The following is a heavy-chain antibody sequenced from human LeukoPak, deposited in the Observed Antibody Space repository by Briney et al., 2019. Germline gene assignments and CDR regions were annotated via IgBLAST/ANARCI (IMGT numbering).Heavy chain of an antibody. D-gene: IGHD4-17*01. J-gene: IGHJ5*02. V-gene: IGHV5-51*01. CDR2: IYPGDSDT. CDR3: ARHLLKSDYDDYNWFDP. Sequence: GESLKISCKGSGYSFTSYWIGWVRQMPGKGLEWMGIIYPGDSDTRFSSSFQGQVTISADKSISTAYLQWSSLKASDTAIYYCARHLLKSDYDDYNWFDPWGQGTLVTVSS. CDR1: GYSFTSYW.